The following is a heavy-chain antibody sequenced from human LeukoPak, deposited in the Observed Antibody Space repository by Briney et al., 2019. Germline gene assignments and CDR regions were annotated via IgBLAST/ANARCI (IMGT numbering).Heavy chain of an antibody. CDR3: ATEDSGRFH. CDR2: ISSSSSPI. D-gene: IGHD6-19*01. V-gene: IGHV3-48*02. Sequence: GGSLRLSWAASGVSFSTYSMNWVRQAPGKGLEWLSYISSSSSPIYYADSVKGRFTISRDNAKDSLYLDMNSLRDEDTAVYYCATEDSGRFHWGQGTLVTVSS. J-gene: IGHJ4*02. CDR1: GVSFSTYS.